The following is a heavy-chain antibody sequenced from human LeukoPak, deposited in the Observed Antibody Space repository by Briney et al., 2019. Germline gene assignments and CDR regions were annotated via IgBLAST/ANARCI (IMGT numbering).Heavy chain of an antibody. D-gene: IGHD4-23*01. Sequence: ASVKVSCKASGYTFTNYAMHWVRQAPGQRLEWMGWINTGNGSTKYSQKFQDRVTITRDTSASTVYMELSSLRSEDTAIYYCVRLRGGNSYGFDYWGQGTLVTVSS. J-gene: IGHJ4*02. V-gene: IGHV1-3*04. CDR2: INTGNGST. CDR3: VRLRGGNSYGFDY. CDR1: GYTFTNYA.